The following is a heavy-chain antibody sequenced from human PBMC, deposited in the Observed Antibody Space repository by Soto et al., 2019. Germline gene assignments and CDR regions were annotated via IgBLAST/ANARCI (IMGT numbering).Heavy chain of an antibody. D-gene: IGHD4-4*01. J-gene: IGHJ6*02. CDR2: IYSSWSS. CDR3: ARLFTVTTDYYFGMDV. V-gene: IGHV4-4*07. Sequence: SETLSLTCTVSGGSISGSYWSWVRQPAGKGLEWIGRIYSSWSSNYNPSLNSRLTMTLDTSKNQFSLKLRSVTAADTAIYYCARLFTVTTDYYFGMDVWGQATTVTVSS. CDR1: GGSISGSY.